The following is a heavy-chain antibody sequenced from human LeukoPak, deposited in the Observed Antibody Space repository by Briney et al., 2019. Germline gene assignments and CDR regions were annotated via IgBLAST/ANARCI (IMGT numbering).Heavy chain of an antibody. D-gene: IGHD6-13*01. J-gene: IGHJ4*02. CDR3: ARHTRIAAAGTNLFDY. CDR2: IYYSGST. V-gene: IGHV4-39*01. Sequence: SETLSLTCAVYGGSISGSSYYWGWIRQPPGKGLEWIGSIYYSGSTYYNPSLKSRVTISVDTSKNQFSLKLSSVTAADTAVYYCARHTRIAAAGTNLFDYWGQGTLVTVSS. CDR1: GGSISGSSYY.